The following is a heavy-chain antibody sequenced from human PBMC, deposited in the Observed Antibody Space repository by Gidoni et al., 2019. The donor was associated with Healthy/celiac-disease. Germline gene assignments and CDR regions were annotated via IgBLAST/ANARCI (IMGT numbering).Heavy chain of an antibody. CDR1: GFTFSSYR. D-gene: IGHD5-18*01. CDR3: ARATPHSYGPETYAFDI. J-gene: IGHJ3*02. Sequence: EVQLVESGGGLVKPVVSLRLSCAASGFTFSSYRMNWVRQAPGKGLEWVSSISSSSSYRYYADSVKGRFTISRDNAKNSLYLQMNSLRAEDTAVYYCARATPHSYGPETYAFDIWGQGTMVTVSS. CDR2: ISSSSSYR. V-gene: IGHV3-21*01.